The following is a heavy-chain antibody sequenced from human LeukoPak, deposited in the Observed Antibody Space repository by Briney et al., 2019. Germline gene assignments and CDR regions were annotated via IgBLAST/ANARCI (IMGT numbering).Heavy chain of an antibody. CDR2: INHSGST. D-gene: IGHD2-15*01. Sequence: SETLSLTCAVYGGSFSGYYWSWIRQPPGKGLEWIGEINHSGSTNYNPSLKSRVTISVDTSKNQFSLKLSSVTAADTAVYYCARGRSPGGKELDYWGREPWSPSPQ. CDR1: GGSFSGYY. CDR3: ARGRSPGGKELDY. J-gene: IGHJ4*02. V-gene: IGHV4-34*01.